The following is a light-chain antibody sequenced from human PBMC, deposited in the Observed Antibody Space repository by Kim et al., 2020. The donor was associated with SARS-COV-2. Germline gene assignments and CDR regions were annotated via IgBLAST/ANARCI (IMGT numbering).Light chain of an antibody. CDR2: KDT. J-gene: IGLJ2*01. Sequence: VSPRQTARITCSGDVLANKYARWFQQPPGQAPVLVIYKDTERPSGIPERFSGSSSGTTVTLTISVAQVGDEGDYYCYSYSAAGEPLLGGGTQLTVL. CDR1: VLANKY. V-gene: IGLV3-27*01. CDR3: YSYSAAGEPL.